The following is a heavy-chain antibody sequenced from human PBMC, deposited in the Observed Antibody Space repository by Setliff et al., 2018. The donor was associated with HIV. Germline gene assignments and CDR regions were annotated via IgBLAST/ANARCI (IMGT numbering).Heavy chain of an antibody. Sequence: SETLSLTCTVSGGSISSTNYFWGWIRQPPGKGLEWIGTIYYHGSTYYNPSLKSRVTISIDTSKNQFSLKLSSVTAADAAVYYCARVVPEVVYGAYWFDPWGQGTLVTVSS. J-gene: IGHJ5*02. CDR2: IYYHGST. CDR3: ARVVPEVVYGAYWFDP. CDR1: GGSISSTNYF. D-gene: IGHD4-17*01. V-gene: IGHV4-39*07.